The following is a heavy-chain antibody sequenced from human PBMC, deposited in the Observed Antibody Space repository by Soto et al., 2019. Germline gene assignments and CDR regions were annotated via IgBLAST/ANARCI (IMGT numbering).Heavy chain of an antibody. CDR2: IKQDGSEK. Sequence: EVQLVESGGGLVQPGGSLRLSCAASGFTFSSYWMSWVRQAPGKGREWVANIKQDGSEKYYVDSVKGRFTISRDNAKNSLYLQMNSLRAEDTAVYYCASLRPITTVTTIQYFQHWGQGTLVTVSS. CDR1: GFTFSSYW. CDR3: ASLRPITTVTTIQYFQH. J-gene: IGHJ1*01. D-gene: IGHD4-17*01. V-gene: IGHV3-7*01.